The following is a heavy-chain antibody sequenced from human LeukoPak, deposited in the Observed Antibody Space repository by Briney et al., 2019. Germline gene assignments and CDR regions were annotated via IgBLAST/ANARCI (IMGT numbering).Heavy chain of an antibody. V-gene: IGHV1-2*06. CDR1: GYTFTGYY. D-gene: IGHD3-16*02. CDR2: INPNSGGT. Sequence: ASVKVSCKASGYTFTGYYMHWLRQAPGQGLEWMGRINPNSGGTNYAQKFQGRVTITRDTSISTAYMELSRLRSDDTAVYYCARDFVYDYVWGSYRYNYFDYWGQGTLVTVSS. J-gene: IGHJ4*02. CDR3: ARDFVYDYVWGSYRYNYFDY.